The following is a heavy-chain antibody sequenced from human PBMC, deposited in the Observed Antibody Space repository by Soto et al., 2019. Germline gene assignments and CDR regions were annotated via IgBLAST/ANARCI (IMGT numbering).Heavy chain of an antibody. Sequence: QVQLVQSGAEVKKPGASVKVSCKASGYTFSSYGISWVRQAPGQGLEWMGWISGYNGNTNYAQKLQGRVTMTIDTSTSTGYMERMSLRSDDTAVYSCLRDRGGDGMEVLGQGATVTVA. CDR3: LRDRGGDGMEV. J-gene: IGHJ6*02. V-gene: IGHV1-18*01. CDR1: GYTFSSYG. CDR2: ISGYNGNT. D-gene: IGHD3-16*01.